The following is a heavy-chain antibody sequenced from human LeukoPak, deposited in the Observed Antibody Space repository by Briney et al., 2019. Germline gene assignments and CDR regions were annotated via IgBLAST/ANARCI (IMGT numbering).Heavy chain of an antibody. CDR1: GASISSYY. D-gene: IGHD2-2*01. Sequence: PETLSLTCTVAGASISSYYWSWIRQPPGKGLEWIGYIYTSGSTNYNPSLKSRVTISVDMSKNQFSLQLSSVTAADTAVYYCARQSCSSTSCPHRNVFDIWGQGTMVTVSP. J-gene: IGHJ3*02. CDR2: IYTSGST. V-gene: IGHV4-4*09. CDR3: ARQSCSSTSCPHRNVFDI.